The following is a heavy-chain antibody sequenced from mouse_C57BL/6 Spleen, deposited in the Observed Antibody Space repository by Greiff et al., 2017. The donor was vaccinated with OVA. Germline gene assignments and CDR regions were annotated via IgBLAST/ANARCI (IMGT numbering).Heavy chain of an antibody. J-gene: IGHJ2*01. CDR2: IDPEDGGT. CDR3: AFTTVVTLDD. D-gene: IGHD1-1*01. Sequence: VQLQQSGAELVKPGASVKLSCTATGFNIKDYYMHWVKQRPEQGLEWIGRIDPEDGGTKYAPKFQGKATITADTSSNTAYLQLSSLTSEDTAVYYCAFTTVVTLDDWGQGTTPTVSS. CDR1: GFNIKDYY. V-gene: IGHV14-2*01.